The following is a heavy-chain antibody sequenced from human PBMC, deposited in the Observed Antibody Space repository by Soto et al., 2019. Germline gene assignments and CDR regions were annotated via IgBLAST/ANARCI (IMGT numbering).Heavy chain of an antibody. V-gene: IGHV4-4*07. CDR3: SRDHPNWSFDL. CDR2: LYANENT. J-gene: IGHJ2*01. Sequence: PSETLSLTCTVSTASVNSYYWSWIRQPAGKGLEWIGRLYANENTDYNPSLRSRVTISVDTKRQFSLKLSSVTAADTAVYYCSRDHPNWSFDLCTRGTPGHVSS. CDR1: TASVNSYY.